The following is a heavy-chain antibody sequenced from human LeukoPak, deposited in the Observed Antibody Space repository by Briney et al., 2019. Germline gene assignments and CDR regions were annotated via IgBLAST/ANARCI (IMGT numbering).Heavy chain of an antibody. CDR2: IIPIFGTA. CDR3: ASDVVPAAKGYYMDV. D-gene: IGHD2-2*01. V-gene: IGHV1-69*05. CDR1: GGTFSSYA. Sequence: SVKVSCKASGGTFSSYAISWVRQAPGQGLEWMGGIIPIFGTANYAQKFQGRVTITTDESTSTAYMELSSLRSEDTAVYYCASDVVPAAKGYYMDVWGKGATVTVSS. J-gene: IGHJ6*03.